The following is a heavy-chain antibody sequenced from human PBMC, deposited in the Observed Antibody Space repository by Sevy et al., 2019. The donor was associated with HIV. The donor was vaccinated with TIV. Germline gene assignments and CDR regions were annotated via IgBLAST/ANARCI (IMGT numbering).Heavy chain of an antibody. CDR1: GFTFSSYW. CDR2: IKQDGSEK. V-gene: IGHV3-7*01. J-gene: IGHJ6*02. Sequence: GESLKISCAASGFTFSSYWMSWVRQAPGKGLEWVANIKQDGSEKYYVDSVKGRFTISRDNAKNSLYLQMNSLRAEDTAVYYCARHMGSFGVVIIPDYYYSMDVWGQGTTVTVSS. D-gene: IGHD3-3*01. CDR3: ARHMGSFGVVIIPDYYYSMDV.